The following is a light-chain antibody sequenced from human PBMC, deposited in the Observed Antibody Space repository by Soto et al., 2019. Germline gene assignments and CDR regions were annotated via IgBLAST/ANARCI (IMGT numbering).Light chain of an antibody. CDR1: SSDVGRYNY. Sequence: QSALTQPPSASGSPGQSVTISCTGTSSDVGRYNYVSWYQQHPGEAPKLMIYEVNKRPSGVPDRFSGSKSGNTASLTVSGLQAEDEADYYCSAYAGSSTLFGGGTKLTVL. V-gene: IGLV2-8*01. CDR2: EVN. CDR3: SAYAGSSTL. J-gene: IGLJ2*01.